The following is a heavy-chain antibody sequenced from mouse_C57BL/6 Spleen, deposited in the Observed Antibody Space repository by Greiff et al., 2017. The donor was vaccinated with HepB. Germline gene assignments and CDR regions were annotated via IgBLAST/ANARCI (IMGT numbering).Heavy chain of an antibody. CDR1: GFTFSDYY. D-gene: IGHD1-1*01. V-gene: IGHV5-16*01. J-gene: IGHJ1*03. CDR3: ARERAYYGSSWGYFDV. CDR2: INYDGSST. Sequence: EVMLVESEGGLVQPGSSMKLSCTASGFTFSDYYMAWVRQVPEKGLEWVANINYDGSSTYYLDSLKSRFIISRDNAKNILYLQMSSLKSEDTATYYCARERAYYGSSWGYFDVWGTGTTVTVSS.